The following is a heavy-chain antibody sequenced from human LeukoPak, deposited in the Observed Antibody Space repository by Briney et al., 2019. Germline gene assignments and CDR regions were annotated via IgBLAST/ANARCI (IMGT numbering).Heavy chain of an antibody. Sequence: PGGSLRLSCAASGFTFSNYWMHWVRQAPGKGLVWVSRINSDGINTSYADSVKGRFTISRDNAKNTLNLQMNSLRAEDTAVYYCARAFPYYYYMDVWGKGTTVTVSS. CDR3: ARAFPYYYYMDV. J-gene: IGHJ6*03. V-gene: IGHV3-74*01. CDR1: GFTFSNYW. CDR2: INSDGINT.